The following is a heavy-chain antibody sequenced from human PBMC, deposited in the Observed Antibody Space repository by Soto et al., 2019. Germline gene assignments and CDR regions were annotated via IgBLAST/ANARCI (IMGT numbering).Heavy chain of an antibody. Sequence: SETLSLTCTVSGGSVSSRSCCWGWIRQPPGKGLEWIGTIYYNGSTYYNPSLKSRVTISVDTSKNQVSLKVNSVTAADTAVYYCARDHPHSYGVYYFDYWGQGTPVTVSS. CDR1: GGSVSSRSCC. CDR2: IYYNGST. D-gene: IGHD5-18*01. V-gene: IGHV4-39*07. J-gene: IGHJ4*02. CDR3: ARDHPHSYGVYYFDY.